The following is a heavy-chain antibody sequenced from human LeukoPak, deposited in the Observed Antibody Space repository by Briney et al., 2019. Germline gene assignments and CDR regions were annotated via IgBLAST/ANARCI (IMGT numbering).Heavy chain of an antibody. J-gene: IGHJ4*02. CDR3: ARSPYLEWLLSCLDY. CDR1: GYIFTSYA. CDR2: INAGNGNT. D-gene: IGHD3-3*01. V-gene: IGHV1-3*01. Sequence: GASVKVSCKASGYIFTSYAMHWVRQAPGQRLEWMGWINAGNGNTKYSQKFQGRVTITRDTSASTAYMELSSLRSEDTAVYYCARSPYLEWLLSCLDYWGQGTLVTVSS.